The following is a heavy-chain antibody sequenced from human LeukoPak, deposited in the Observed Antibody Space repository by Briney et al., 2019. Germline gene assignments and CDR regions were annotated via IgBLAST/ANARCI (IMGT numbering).Heavy chain of an antibody. CDR3: AKDEAAAGPFDY. Sequence: GGSLRLSCAASGFTFDDYPMHWVRQAPGKGLEWVSLISWDGGSTYYADSVKGRFTISRDNSKNSLYLQMNSLRTEDTALYYCAKDEAAAGPFDYWGQGTLVTVSS. J-gene: IGHJ4*02. V-gene: IGHV3-43*01. CDR1: GFTFDDYP. CDR2: ISWDGGST. D-gene: IGHD6-13*01.